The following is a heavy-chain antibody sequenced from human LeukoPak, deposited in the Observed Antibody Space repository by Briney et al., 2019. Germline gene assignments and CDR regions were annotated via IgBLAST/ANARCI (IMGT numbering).Heavy chain of an antibody. J-gene: IGHJ4*02. CDR2: MREDGNEI. CDR1: GFPFNVQT. V-gene: IGHV3-7*01. CDR3: ARGGATRGRFEN. D-gene: IGHD1-26*01. Sequence: GGSLRLSCAASGFPFNVQTMSGVRQAPGKGLDWVASMREDGNEIHYVDSVKGRVTISRDNPKNSLYLQMNSLRAEDTAVYYCARGGATRGRFENWGQGTLVTVSS.